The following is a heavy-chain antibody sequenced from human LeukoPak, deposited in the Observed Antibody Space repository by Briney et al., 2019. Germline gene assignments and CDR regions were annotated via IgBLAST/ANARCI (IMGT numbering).Heavy chain of an antibody. D-gene: IGHD3-22*01. CDR2: ISGYNGNT. CDR1: GYTFTNYG. V-gene: IGHV1-18*01. Sequence: GASVKVSCKASGYTFTNYGISWVRQAPGQGLEWMGWISGYNGNTKHAQQVQGRVTMTTDTSTTTAYMELRSLRSDDTAVYYCARGFPSRRNYDSSGYYSYYFDYWGQGTLVTVSS. CDR3: ARGFPSRRNYDSSGYYSYYFDY. J-gene: IGHJ4*02.